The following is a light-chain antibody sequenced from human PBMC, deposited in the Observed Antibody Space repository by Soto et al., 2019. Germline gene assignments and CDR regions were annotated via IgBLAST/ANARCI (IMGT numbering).Light chain of an antibody. CDR2: GAS. V-gene: IGKV3-15*01. CDR3: QQGNSWHPLT. J-gene: IGKJ4*01. CDR1: QSVNIN. Sequence: EIVMTQSPATLSVSPGERATLSCRASQSVNINLAWYQQKPGQAPRLLIYGASIRATGIPARLSGSGSGTEFTPTISSLQSEASATSYCQQGNSWHPLTFGGGTKVEIK.